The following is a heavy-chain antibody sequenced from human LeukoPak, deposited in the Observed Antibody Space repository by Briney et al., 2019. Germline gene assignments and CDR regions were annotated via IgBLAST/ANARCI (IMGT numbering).Heavy chain of an antibody. J-gene: IGHJ3*02. D-gene: IGHD5-24*01. V-gene: IGHV4-30-2*01. Sequence: SETLSLTCAVSGGSISSGGYSWSWVRQPPGEGLEWVGYIYHSGSTYYNPSLQSRVTISLDRSKNQFSLKLSSMTAADTAVYYCASGNTGYNRDSFDIWGQGTMVTVSS. CDR1: GGSISSGGYS. CDR3: ASGNTGYNRDSFDI. CDR2: IYHSGST.